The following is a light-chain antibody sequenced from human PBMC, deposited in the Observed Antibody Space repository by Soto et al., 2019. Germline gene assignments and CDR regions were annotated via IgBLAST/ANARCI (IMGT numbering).Light chain of an antibody. CDR2: AAS. V-gene: IGKV1-12*01. J-gene: IGKJ1*01. Sequence: DIQMTQSPSSVSASVGDRVTITCRASQDIGSWFAWYQQKPRKAPKLLIYAASTLQSGVPSRFSGSGSATDFALTISNLQPEDFATYYCQQLNSYPPTFGQGTKVDIK. CDR1: QDIGSW. CDR3: QQLNSYPPT.